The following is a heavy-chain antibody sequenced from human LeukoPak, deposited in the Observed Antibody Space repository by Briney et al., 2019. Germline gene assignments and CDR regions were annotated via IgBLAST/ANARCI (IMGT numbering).Heavy chain of an antibody. D-gene: IGHD4-17*01. CDR1: GFTFSSYG. CDR3: TRTNGDYDFDY. Sequence: PGGSLRLSCAASGFTFSSYGMHWVRQAPGKGLEWVGFIRSKAYGGTTEYAASVKGRFTISRDDSKSIAYLQMNSLKTEDTAVYYCTRTNGDYDFDYWGQGTLVTVSS. CDR2: IRSKAYGGTT. V-gene: IGHV3-49*04. J-gene: IGHJ4*02.